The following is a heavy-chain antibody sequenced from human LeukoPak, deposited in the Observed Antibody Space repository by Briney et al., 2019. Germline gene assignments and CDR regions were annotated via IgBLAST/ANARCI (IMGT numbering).Heavy chain of an antibody. V-gene: IGHV5-51*01. Sequence: KDGEPLKISCKASGYSFTTYWIGWVRQMPGKGLEWMGITYPGHSDTRYSPSFQGQVTISADKSISTAYLQWSSLKASDTAMYYCAILFDKFRSPIAVAASDAFDIWGQGTMVTVSS. CDR2: TYPGHSDT. CDR3: AILFDKFRSPIAVAASDAFDI. CDR1: GYSFTTYW. D-gene: IGHD6-19*01. J-gene: IGHJ3*02.